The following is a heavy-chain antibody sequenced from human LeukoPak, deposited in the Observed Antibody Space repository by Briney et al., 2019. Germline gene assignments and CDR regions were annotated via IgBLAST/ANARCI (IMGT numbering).Heavy chain of an antibody. D-gene: IGHD2-15*01. CDR2: ISDSGST. V-gene: IGHV4-39*01. CDR3: ARALGYCSGGSCTRGYNWFDP. CDR1: GGSISSRSYY. J-gene: IGHJ5*02. Sequence: KPSETLSLTCTVSGGSISSRSYYWGWIRQPPGKGLEWIGKISDSGSTYYNPSLKSRVTISVDTSMNQFSLKLSFVTTADTAVYYCARALGYCSGGSCTRGYNWFDPWGQGTLVTVSS.